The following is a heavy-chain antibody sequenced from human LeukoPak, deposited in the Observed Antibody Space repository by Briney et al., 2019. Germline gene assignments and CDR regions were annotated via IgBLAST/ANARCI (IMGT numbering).Heavy chain of an antibody. V-gene: IGHV3-21*06. Sequence: PGGSLRLSCAASGFTFNTYSMNWVRQAPGKGLEWVSSISSSGSYLYYADSLKGRFTTSRDNAKNSLYLQMNSLRVEDTAVYYCARDLYGDYAGPSFRHWGRGTLVAVSS. J-gene: IGHJ4*02. CDR3: ARDLYGDYAGPSFRH. CDR2: ISSSGSYL. D-gene: IGHD4-17*01. CDR1: GFTFNTYS.